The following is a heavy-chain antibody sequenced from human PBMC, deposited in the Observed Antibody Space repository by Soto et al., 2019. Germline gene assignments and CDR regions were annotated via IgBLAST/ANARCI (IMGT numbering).Heavy chain of an antibody. CDR3: AGDWGPYWFDP. V-gene: IGHV4-61*01. J-gene: IGHJ5*02. CDR2: IYHGGTT. CDR1: GDSLSGGTKY. D-gene: IGHD3-16*01. Sequence: SETLSLTCTVSGDSLSGGTKYWNWVRQPPGKDLEWIGYIYHGGTTNYNPSLKSRVTISQDTSKNQFSLEIHSVVPSDTAVYYWAGDWGPYWFDPWGQGILVTVSS.